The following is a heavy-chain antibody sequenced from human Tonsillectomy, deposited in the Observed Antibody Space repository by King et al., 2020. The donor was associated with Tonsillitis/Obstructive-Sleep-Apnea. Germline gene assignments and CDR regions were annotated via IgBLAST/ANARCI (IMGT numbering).Heavy chain of an antibody. Sequence: VQLQQWGAGLLKPSETLSLPCAVYGVSFSGYYWSWLRQPPGKGLEWIGEINHSGSTNYNPSLKSRVTISVDTSKNQISLKLSSVTAADTAVYYCARRYCSSTSCYSGEYYFYYYMDVWGKGTTVTVSS. D-gene: IGHD2-2*01. J-gene: IGHJ6*03. CDR2: INHSGST. CDR1: GVSFSGYY. CDR3: ARRYCSSTSCYSGEYYFYYYMDV. V-gene: IGHV4-34*01.